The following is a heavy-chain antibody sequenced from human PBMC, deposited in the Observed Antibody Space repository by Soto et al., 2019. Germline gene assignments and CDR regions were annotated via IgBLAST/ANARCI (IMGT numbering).Heavy chain of an antibody. CDR1: GYTFTDYF. CDR2: INPDNGGT. Sequence: ASVKVSCKASGYTFTDYFIHWVRQAPGQGLEWMGWINPDNGGTVYAQNFQGRLTMARDTPVATVYMELSGLRSGDTAVYYCTRSTQYSASLEFDFWGQGTRVTVSS. D-gene: IGHD5-12*01. V-gene: IGHV1-2*02. J-gene: IGHJ4*02. CDR3: TRSTQYSASLEFDF.